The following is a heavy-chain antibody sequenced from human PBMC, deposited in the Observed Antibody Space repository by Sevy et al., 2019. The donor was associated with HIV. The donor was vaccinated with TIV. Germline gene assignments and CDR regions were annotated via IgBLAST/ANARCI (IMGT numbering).Heavy chain of an antibody. CDR1: RSTFVSND. V-gene: IGHV1-8*01. J-gene: IGHJ4*02. CDR3: AQGYYLTY. CDR2: MRPNSGEV. Sequence: GESLKISCKASRSTFVSNDINWLRQAPGQGLEWVGWMRPNSGEVGYVQKFQGRVTMTRNISITTAYMELGRLRFDDTAVYYCAQGYYLTYWGQGTVVTVSS. D-gene: IGHD3-22*01.